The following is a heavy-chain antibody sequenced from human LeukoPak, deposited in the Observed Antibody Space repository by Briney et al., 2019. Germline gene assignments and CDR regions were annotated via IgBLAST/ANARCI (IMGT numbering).Heavy chain of an antibody. CDR1: GGSISSYY. CDR3: ARDLMRFGEYYYDSSGYSDAFHI. V-gene: IGHV4-4*07. Sequence: PSETLSLTCTVSGGSISSYYWSWIRQPAGKGLEWIGRIYTSGSTNYNPSLKSRVTMSVDTSKNQFSLKLSSVTAADTAVYYCARDLMRFGEYYYDSSGYSDAFHIWGQGTMVTVSS. CDR2: IYTSGST. D-gene: IGHD3-22*01. J-gene: IGHJ3*02.